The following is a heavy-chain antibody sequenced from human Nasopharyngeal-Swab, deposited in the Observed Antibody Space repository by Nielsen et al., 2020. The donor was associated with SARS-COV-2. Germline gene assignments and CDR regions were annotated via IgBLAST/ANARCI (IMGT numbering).Heavy chain of an antibody. J-gene: IGHJ3*02. CDR3: AKGGYLKAAEAFDI. CDR1: GFTFRSYA. CDR2: ISGSGGST. D-gene: IGHD6-13*01. Sequence: GESLKISCAASGFTFRSYAMSWVRQAPGKGPEWVSAISGSGGSTYYADSVKGRFTISRDNSKNTLYLQMNSLRAEDTAVYYCAKGGYLKAAEAFDIWGQGTMVTVSS. V-gene: IGHV3-23*01.